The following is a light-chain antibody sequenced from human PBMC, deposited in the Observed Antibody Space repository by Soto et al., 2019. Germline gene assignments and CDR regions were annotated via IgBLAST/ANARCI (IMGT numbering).Light chain of an antibody. V-gene: IGKV3-15*01. CDR2: GAS. CDR1: QSFSSN. CDR3: QQYNNWPRT. J-gene: IGKJ5*01. Sequence: VVITQSPAALSVSPGERATLSCRASQSFSSNLAWYQQKPGQAPRLLIYGASTRATGVPARFSGSGSGTEFTLTISSLQSEDFAVYYCQQYNNWPRTFCQGTRLEI.